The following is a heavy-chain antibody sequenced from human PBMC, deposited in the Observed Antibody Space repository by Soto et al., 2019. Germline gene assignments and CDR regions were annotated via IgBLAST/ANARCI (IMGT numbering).Heavy chain of an antibody. CDR3: ARGGTTVVTPVWYFDL. V-gene: IGHV5-51*01. Sequence: VESVTISCKVSGYSFTSHWIAWVLQMPGKGLEWMGIIYPGDSDTRYSPSFQCQVTISADKSISTAYLQWSSLKASDTAMYYCARGGTTVVTPVWYFDLWGRGTMVTVSS. J-gene: IGHJ2*01. D-gene: IGHD4-17*01. CDR1: GYSFTSHW. CDR2: IYPGDSDT.